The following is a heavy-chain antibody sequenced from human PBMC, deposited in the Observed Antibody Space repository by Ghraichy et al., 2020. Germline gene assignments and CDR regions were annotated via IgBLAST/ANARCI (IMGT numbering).Heavy chain of an antibody. D-gene: IGHD1-26*01. Sequence: SETLSLTCAVYGGSFSGYYWSWIRQPPGKGLEWIGEINHSGSTNYNPSLKSRVTISVDTSKNQFSLKLSSVTAADTAVYYCARVPATRYSGSYSYYYYYGMDVWGQGTTVTVSS. CDR1: GGSFSGYY. V-gene: IGHV4-34*01. CDR3: ARVPATRYSGSYSYYYYYGMDV. J-gene: IGHJ6*02. CDR2: INHSGST.